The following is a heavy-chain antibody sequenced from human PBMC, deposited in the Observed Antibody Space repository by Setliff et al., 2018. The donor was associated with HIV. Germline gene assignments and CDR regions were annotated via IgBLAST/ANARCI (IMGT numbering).Heavy chain of an antibody. J-gene: IGHJ4*02. CDR1: GYTFTGYY. V-gene: IGHV1-2*02. CDR3: ARAPLTYSSSWYGNGNLDY. D-gene: IGHD6-13*01. CDR2: INPNSGGT. Sequence: GASVKVSCKASGYTFTGYYMHWVRQAPGQGLEWMGWINPNSGGTNYAQKFQGRVTMTGDTSISTAYMALSRLRSDDTAGYYCARAPLTYSSSWYGNGNLDYWGQGTLVTVSS.